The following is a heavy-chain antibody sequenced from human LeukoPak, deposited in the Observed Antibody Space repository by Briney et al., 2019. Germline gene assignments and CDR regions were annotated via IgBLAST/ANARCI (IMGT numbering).Heavy chain of an antibody. CDR1: GYTFTGYY. V-gene: IGHV1-69*13. CDR3: ARVHPAAAGLLLFDY. CDR2: IIPIFGTA. Sequence: ASVEVSCKASGYTFTGYYMHWVRQAPGQGLEWMGGIIPIFGTANYAQKFQGRVTITADESTSTAYMELSSLRSEDTAVYYCARVHPAAAGLLLFDYWGQGTLVTVSS. J-gene: IGHJ4*02. D-gene: IGHD6-13*01.